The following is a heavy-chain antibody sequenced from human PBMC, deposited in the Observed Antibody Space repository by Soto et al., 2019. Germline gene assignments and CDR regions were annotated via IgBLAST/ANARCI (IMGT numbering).Heavy chain of an antibody. CDR1: GFTFSGSA. CDR3: TRGVWFDP. V-gene: IGHV3-73*01. J-gene: IGHJ5*02. Sequence: EVQLVESAGGLVQPGGSLKLSCAASGFTFSGSAMHWVRQASGKGLEWVGRIRSKANSYATAYAASVKGRFTISRDDSKNTAYLQMNSLKTEDTAVYYCTRGVWFDPWGQGTLVTVSS. CDR2: IRSKANSYAT.